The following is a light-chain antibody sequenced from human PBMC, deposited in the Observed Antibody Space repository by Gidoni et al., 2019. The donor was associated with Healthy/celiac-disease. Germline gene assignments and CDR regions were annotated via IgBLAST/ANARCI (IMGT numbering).Light chain of an antibody. V-gene: IGLV3-9*01. Sequence: SSELTQPLSVSVALGQTARITCGGNNIGSKNVHWYQQKPGQDPVLVIYRDSNRPSGIPERFSGSNSGNTATLTISRAQAGDEADYYCQVWDSSTAVFGGGTKLTVL. CDR3: QVWDSSTAV. CDR2: RDS. CDR1: NIGSKN. J-gene: IGLJ3*02.